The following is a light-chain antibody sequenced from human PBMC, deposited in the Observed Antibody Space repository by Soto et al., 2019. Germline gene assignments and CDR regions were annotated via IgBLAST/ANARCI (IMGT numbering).Light chain of an antibody. Sequence: LTQPASVSGSPGQSITFSCTGTSSDVGGYKYVSWYQQHPGKAPKLMIYDVSNRPSGVSNRFSGSKSGNTASLTISGLQAEDEADYYCNSYTSSSTLVFGTGTKVTVL. CDR1: SSDVGGYKY. V-gene: IGLV2-14*03. CDR3: NSYTSSSTLV. J-gene: IGLJ1*01. CDR2: DVS.